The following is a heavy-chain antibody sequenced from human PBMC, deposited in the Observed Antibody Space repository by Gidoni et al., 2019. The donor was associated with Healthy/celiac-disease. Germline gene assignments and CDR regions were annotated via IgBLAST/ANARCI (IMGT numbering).Heavy chain of an antibody. V-gene: IGHV3-9*01. CDR2: ISWNSGSI. D-gene: IGHD3-16*01. Sequence: EVQLVESGGGLVQPGRSLRLSCAASGFTFDDYAMHWVRQAPGKGLEWVSGISWNSGSIGYADSVKGRFTISRDNAKNSLYLQMNSLRAEDTALYYCAKDMGELGVYWGQGTLVTVSS. CDR3: AKDMGELGVY. J-gene: IGHJ4*02. CDR1: GFTFDDYA.